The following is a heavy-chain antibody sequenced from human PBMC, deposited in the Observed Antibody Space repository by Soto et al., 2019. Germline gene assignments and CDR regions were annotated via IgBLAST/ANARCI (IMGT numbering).Heavy chain of an antibody. V-gene: IGHV3-21*01. D-gene: IGHD5-18*01. CDR1: GFTFSSYS. CDR3: ARDSPGIQLWSTHYYYYGMDV. Sequence: GGSLRLSCAASGFTFSSYSMNWVRQAPGRGLEWVSSISSSSSYIYYADSVKGRFTISRDNAKNSLYLQMDSLRAEDTAVYYCARDSPGIQLWSTHYYYYGMDVWGQGTTVTVSS. J-gene: IGHJ6*02. CDR2: ISSSSSYI.